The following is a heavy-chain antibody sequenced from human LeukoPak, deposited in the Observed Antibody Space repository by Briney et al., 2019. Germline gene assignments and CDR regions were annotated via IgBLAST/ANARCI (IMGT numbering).Heavy chain of an antibody. CDR1: VYSFTTYW. V-gene: IGHV5-51*01. CDR3: ARYSGSYRTWYFDL. CDR2: IYSGDSDT. Sequence: GESLKITCKESVYSFTTYWIGWLRQMPGKGLEFIGLIYSGDSDTRYSPSFQGQVTISADKSISTAYLQRSSLKASDTAMYYCARYSGSYRTWYFDLWGRGTLVTVSS. D-gene: IGHD1-26*01. J-gene: IGHJ2*01.